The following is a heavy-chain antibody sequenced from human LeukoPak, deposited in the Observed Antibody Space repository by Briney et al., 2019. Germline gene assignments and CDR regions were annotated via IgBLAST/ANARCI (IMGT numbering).Heavy chain of an antibody. J-gene: IGHJ1*01. Sequence: ASVKVSCKASGYTFTSYGISWVRQAPGQGLEWMGWISAYNGNTNYAQKLQGRVTMTTDTSTSTAYMELSRLRSDDTAVYYCARGRGYYYDSSGYLEYFQHWGQGTLVTVSS. CDR3: ARGRGYYYDSSGYLEYFQH. CDR1: GYTFTSYG. V-gene: IGHV1-18*01. CDR2: ISAYNGNT. D-gene: IGHD3-22*01.